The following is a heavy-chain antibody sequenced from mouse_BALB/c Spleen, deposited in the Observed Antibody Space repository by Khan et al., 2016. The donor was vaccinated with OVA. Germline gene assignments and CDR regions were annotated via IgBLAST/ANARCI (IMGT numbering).Heavy chain of an antibody. J-gene: IGHJ4*01. V-gene: IGHV9-3-1*01. Sequence: QIQLVQSGPDLKKPAETVNISCKVSGHTFTNFGMNWVNQAPGKGLKWMGWINTYTGEPTYADDFNGRFAFSLEASDSTFYLQFNNLTNEDTATDICSWPPYFAEAMDYWGQGTSVTVAS. CDR3: SWPPYFAEAMDY. CDR2: INTYTGEP. CDR1: GHTFTNFG. D-gene: IGHD2-10*01.